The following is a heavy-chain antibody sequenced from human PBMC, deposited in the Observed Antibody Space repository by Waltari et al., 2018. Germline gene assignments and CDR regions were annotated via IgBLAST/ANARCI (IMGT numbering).Heavy chain of an antibody. V-gene: IGHV3-66*01. CDR3: ATSPGGGGF. D-gene: IGHD2-21*01. J-gene: IGHJ4*02. CDR1: GFTVSNHY. Sequence: VQLVESGGGLVQPGESLRLSCAASGFTVSNHYLSWFCQAPGKGLEGGSVIYSGGSTQYADSLKGRFTITRDSSKNTLYLQMNSLRVEDTAVYYCATSPGGGGFWGQGTLVTVSS. CDR2: IYSGGST.